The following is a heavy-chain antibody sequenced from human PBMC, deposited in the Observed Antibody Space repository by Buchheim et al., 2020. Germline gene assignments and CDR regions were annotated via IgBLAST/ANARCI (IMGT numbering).Heavy chain of an antibody. CDR3: ARTGDSGYYFYYFDY. CDR1: GGSIRSFNNY. J-gene: IGHJ4*02. CDR2: IYYTGST. V-gene: IGHV4-39*01. D-gene: IGHD3-22*01. Sequence: QLQLQESGPGLVKPSETLSLTCTVSGGSIRSFNNYWGWIRQPPGGGLEWIGSIYYTGSTYSNPSLKSRVTSSVDTSKNQSSLKLSSVTAADTAVYFCARTGDSGYYFYYFDYWGQGSL.